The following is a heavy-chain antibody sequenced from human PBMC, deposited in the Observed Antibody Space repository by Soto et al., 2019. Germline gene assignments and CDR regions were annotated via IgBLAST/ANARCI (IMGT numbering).Heavy chain of an antibody. Sequence: PSETLSLTCTVSGGSISSSSYYWGWIRQPPGKGLEWIGSIYYSGSTYYNPSLKSRVTISVDTSKNQFSLKLSSVTAADTAVYYCAKAGYYYYMDVWGKGTTVTVPS. CDR1: GGSISSSSYY. V-gene: IGHV4-39*01. CDR2: IYYSGST. J-gene: IGHJ6*03. CDR3: AKAGYYYYMDV.